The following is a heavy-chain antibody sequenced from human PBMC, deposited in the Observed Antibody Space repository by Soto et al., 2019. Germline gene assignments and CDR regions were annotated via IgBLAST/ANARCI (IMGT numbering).Heavy chain of an antibody. Sequence: PGGSLRLSCAASGFTFTDFYMVWIRQAPGKGLEYISYISFSSSITNYADSVKGRFTISRDNAQESLYLQMNSLRVDDTGVYFCGRIRRYGGGYTAPDIWGQGTLVTVSS. V-gene: IGHV3-11*03. CDR3: GRIRRYGGGYTAPDI. J-gene: IGHJ3*02. D-gene: IGHD5-12*01. CDR2: ISFSSSIT. CDR1: GFTFTDFY.